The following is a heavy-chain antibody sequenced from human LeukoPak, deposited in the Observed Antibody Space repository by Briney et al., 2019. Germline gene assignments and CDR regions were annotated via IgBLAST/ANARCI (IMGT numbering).Heavy chain of an antibody. Sequence: GALRLSCAASGFTFSSYEMNWVRQAPGKGLEWVSSISSSSSYIYYADSVKGRFTISRDNAKNSLYLQMNSLRAEDTAVYYCAPTSHLVDLDYWGQGTLVTVSS. CDR3: APTSHLVDLDY. CDR2: ISSSSSYI. D-gene: IGHD3-10*01. J-gene: IGHJ4*02. V-gene: IGHV3-21*01. CDR1: GFTFSSYE.